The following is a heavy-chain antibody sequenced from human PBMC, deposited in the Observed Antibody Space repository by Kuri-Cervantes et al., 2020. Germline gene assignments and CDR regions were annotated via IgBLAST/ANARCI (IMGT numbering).Heavy chain of an antibody. CDR3: ARRADYTVLNGYYEYWGPGGMDV. J-gene: IGHJ6*02. Sequence: SETLSLTCTVSGGSISSGGYYWSWIRQHTGKGLEWIGYIYYSGRTYYNPSLKSRVTISVDTSKNQFSLKLSSVTAADTAVYYCARRADYTVLNGYYEYWGPGGMDVWGQGTTVTVSS. D-gene: IGHD3-9*01. CDR1: GGSISSGGYY. V-gene: IGHV4-31*03. CDR2: IYYSGRT.